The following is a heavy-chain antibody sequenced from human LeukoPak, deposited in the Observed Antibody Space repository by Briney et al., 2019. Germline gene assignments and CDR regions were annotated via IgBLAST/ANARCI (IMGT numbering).Heavy chain of an antibody. CDR3: ARGPDYGDRLDYFDY. CDR2: VKKDGNQ. Sequence: GGSLRLSCAASGFTFTRHWMGRVRQAPGKGLEWVASVKKDGNQYSVDSVKGRFIISRDNARNSLSLQMNSLRVEDTAIYFCARGPDYGDRLDYFDYWGQGTLVTVSS. J-gene: IGHJ4*02. V-gene: IGHV3-7*01. D-gene: IGHD4-17*01. CDR1: GFTFTRHW.